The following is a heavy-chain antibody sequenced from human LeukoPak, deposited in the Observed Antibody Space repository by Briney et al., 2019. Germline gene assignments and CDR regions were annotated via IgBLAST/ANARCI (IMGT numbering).Heavy chain of an antibody. Sequence: SETLSLTCTVSGGSINNYYWSWIRQPPGKGLEWIGYISYSVTTDYNPSLKGRVTISVDTSKNQFSLHLSSVTAADTAVYFCARHPSNDYSGSGYYFDSWGQGTLVTVSS. J-gene: IGHJ4*02. CDR2: ISYSVTT. CDR1: GGSINNYY. CDR3: ARHPSNDYSGSGYYFDS. D-gene: IGHD1-26*01. V-gene: IGHV4-59*08.